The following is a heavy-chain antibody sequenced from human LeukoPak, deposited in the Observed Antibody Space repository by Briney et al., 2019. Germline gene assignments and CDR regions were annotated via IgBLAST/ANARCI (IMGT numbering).Heavy chain of an antibody. D-gene: IGHD2-15*01. CDR1: GGSISSGDYY. Sequence: SQTLSLTCTVSGGSISSGDYYWNWIRQPPGKGLEWIGYISYSGSTYYNPSLKSRVTISVDTSKNQFSLKLSPVTAADTAVYYCARDPLEDCSGGSCYSEYWFDPWGQGTLVTVSS. J-gene: IGHJ5*02. V-gene: IGHV4-30-4*08. CDR2: ISYSGST. CDR3: ARDPLEDCSGGSCYSEYWFDP.